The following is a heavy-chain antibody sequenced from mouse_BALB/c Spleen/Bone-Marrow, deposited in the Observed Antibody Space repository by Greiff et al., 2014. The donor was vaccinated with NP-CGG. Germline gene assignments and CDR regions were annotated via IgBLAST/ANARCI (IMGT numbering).Heavy chain of an antibody. J-gene: IGHJ4*01. CDR1: RFSLNSYG. Sequence: QVQLKQSGPDLVAPSQSLSITCTVSRFSLNSYGVHWVRQPPGKGLEWLGVIWSDGSTTYNSALKSRLSISKDNSKSQLFLKMNSLQTDDTAMYYCARHERGYPYAMDYWGQGTSVTVSS. D-gene: IGHD2-2*01. V-gene: IGHV2-6-2*01. CDR2: IWSDGST. CDR3: ARHERGYPYAMDY.